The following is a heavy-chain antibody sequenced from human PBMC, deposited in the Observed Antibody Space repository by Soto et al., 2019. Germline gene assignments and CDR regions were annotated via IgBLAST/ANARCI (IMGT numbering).Heavy chain of an antibody. CDR3: AKRQHYYGSGSYYNVKLGVYGMDV. V-gene: IGHV3-23*01. CDR2: ISGSGGST. Sequence: GGSLRLSCAASGFTFSSYAMSWVRQAPGKGLEWVSAISGSGGSTYYADSVKGRFTISRDNSKNTLYLQMNSLRAEDTAVYYCAKRQHYYGSGSYYNVKLGVYGMDVWGQGTTVTVSS. CDR1: GFTFSSYA. D-gene: IGHD3-10*01. J-gene: IGHJ6*02.